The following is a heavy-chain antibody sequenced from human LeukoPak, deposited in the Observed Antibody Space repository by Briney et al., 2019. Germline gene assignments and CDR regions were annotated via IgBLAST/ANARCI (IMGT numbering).Heavy chain of an antibody. V-gene: IGHV3-23*01. CDR1: GFTFSSYA. Sequence: GGSLRLSCAASGFTFSSYAMSWVRQAPGKGLEWVSAISGSGGSTYYADSVKGRFTISRDNSKNTLYLQMNSLRAEDTAVYYCAKTRFMITFGGVDYWGQGTLVTGSS. CDR3: AKTRFMITFGGVDY. J-gene: IGHJ4*02. CDR2: ISGSGGST. D-gene: IGHD3-16*01.